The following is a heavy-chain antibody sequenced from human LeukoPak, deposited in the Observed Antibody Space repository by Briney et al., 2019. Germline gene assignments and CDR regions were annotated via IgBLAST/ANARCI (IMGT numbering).Heavy chain of an antibody. CDR3: ARGPRWTRQSGGLGY. V-gene: IGHV1-8*01. CDR1: GYTFTSYD. Sequence: ASVKVSCKASGYTFTSYDINWVRQATGQGLGWMGWMNPNSGNTGYAQKFQGRVTMTRNTSISTAYKELSSLRSEDTAVYYCARGPRWTRQSGGLGYWGQGTLVTVSS. CDR2: MNPNSGNT. J-gene: IGHJ4*02. D-gene: IGHD2-15*01.